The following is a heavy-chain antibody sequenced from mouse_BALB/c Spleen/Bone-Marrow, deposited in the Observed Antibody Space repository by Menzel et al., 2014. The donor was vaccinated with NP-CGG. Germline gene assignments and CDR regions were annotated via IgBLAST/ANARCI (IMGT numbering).Heavy chain of an antibody. CDR2: TSSGGGST. J-gene: IGHJ2*01. D-gene: IGHD1-1*01. CDR3: ARGYYYGSSFDY. V-gene: IGHV5-12-1*01. CDR1: GFAFSSYD. Sequence: EVQRVESGGGLVKPGGSLKLSCAASGFAFSSYDMSWVRQTPEKRLEWVAYTSSGGGSTYYPDTVKGRFTISRDNAKNTLYLQMSSLKSEDTAMYYCARGYYYGSSFDYWGQGTTLTVSS.